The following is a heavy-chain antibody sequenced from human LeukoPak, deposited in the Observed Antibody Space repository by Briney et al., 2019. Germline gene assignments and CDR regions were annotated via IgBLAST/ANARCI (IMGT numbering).Heavy chain of an antibody. CDR1: GFTFSGYA. CDR2: ISASGGST. D-gene: IGHD3-10*01. Sequence: PGGSLRLSSAVSGFTFSGYAMGWVRQGPGKGLEWVSGISASGGSTYYADSVRGRFTISRDSSKNTLYLQMNSLRAEDTALYYCAKERSTDMGWFGELFEWGQGTLVTVSS. V-gene: IGHV3-23*01. J-gene: IGHJ4*02. CDR3: AKERSTDMGWFGELFE.